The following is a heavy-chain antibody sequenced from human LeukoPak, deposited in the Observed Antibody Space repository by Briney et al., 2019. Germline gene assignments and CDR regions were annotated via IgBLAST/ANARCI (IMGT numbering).Heavy chain of an antibody. J-gene: IGHJ4*02. CDR1: GYTFTGYY. V-gene: IGHV1-2*02. D-gene: IGHD2/OR15-2a*01. CDR3: ARDPRDSFYYFDY. CDR2: INPNSGGT. Sequence: GASVKVSCKASGYTFTGYYMHWVRQAPGQGLEWMGWINPNSGGTNYAQKFQGRVTMTRDTSISTAYMELRSLRSDDTAVYYCARDPRDSFYYFDYWGQGTLVTVSS.